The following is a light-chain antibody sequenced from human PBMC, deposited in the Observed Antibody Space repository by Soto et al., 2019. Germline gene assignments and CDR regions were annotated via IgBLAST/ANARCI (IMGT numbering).Light chain of an antibody. V-gene: IGKV1-12*02. Sequence: DIQMTQSPSSVSASVGDRVTITCRASQGISIWLAWYQQKPGKAPKLLIYAASTLQSGVPSRFSGSGSGKDFTLTISSLQPEDFASYYCQQANSFPLTFGQGTKLEIK. J-gene: IGKJ2*01. CDR2: AAS. CDR3: QQANSFPLT. CDR1: QGISIW.